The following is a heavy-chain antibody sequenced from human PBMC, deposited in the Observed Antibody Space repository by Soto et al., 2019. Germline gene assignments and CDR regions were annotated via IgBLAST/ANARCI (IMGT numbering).Heavy chain of an antibody. V-gene: IGHV3-30*18. J-gene: IGHJ4*02. CDR1: GFTFKFYG. Sequence: VHMVESGGGVVQPGKSLRLSCETSGFTFKFYGMHWVRQAPGKGLECVAVISHDGDTHYYADSVKGRFTISRDTSKNTLYRLMNSLRLDDSSTYYCAKDRGGDCPDNSCYFGADYWGQGALVTVSS. CDR3: AKDRGGDCPDNSCYFGADY. CDR2: ISHDGDTH. D-gene: IGHD2-2*01.